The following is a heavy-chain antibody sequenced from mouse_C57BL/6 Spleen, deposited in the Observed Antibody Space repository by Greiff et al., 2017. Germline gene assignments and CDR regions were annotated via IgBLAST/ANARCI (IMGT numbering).Heavy chain of an antibody. CDR1: GFSLSTFGMG. CDR3: ARITAHYSNFFFAY. V-gene: IGHV8-8*01. CDR2: IWWDDDK. D-gene: IGHD2-5*01. Sequence: QVTLKECGPGILQPSQTLSLTCSFSGFSLSTFGMGVGWIRQPSGKGLEWLAHIWWDDDKYYNPALKSRLTISKDTSKNQVFLKIANVDTADTATYYCARITAHYSNFFFAYWGQGTLVTVSA. J-gene: IGHJ3*01.